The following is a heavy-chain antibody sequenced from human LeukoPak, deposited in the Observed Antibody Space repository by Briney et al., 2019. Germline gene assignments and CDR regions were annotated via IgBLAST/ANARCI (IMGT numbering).Heavy chain of an antibody. CDR2: IYYSGST. V-gene: IGHV4-39*01. CDR1: GGSISSSSYY. Sequence: PSQTLSLTCTVSGGSISSSSYYWGWIRQPPGKGLEWIGSIYYSGSTYYNPSLKSRVTISVDTSKNQFSLKLSSVTAADTAVYYCARMGKDFWSGYPTGFDPWGQGTLVTVSS. D-gene: IGHD3-3*01. J-gene: IGHJ5*02. CDR3: ARMGKDFWSGYPTGFDP.